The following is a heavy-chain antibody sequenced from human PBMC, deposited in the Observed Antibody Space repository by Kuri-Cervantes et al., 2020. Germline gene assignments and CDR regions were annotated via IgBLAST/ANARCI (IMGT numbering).Heavy chain of an antibody. D-gene: IGHD1-7*01. CDR1: GYTLTELS. V-gene: IGHV1-24*01. CDR3: ARVAIYNWNYAYWFAP. J-gene: IGHJ5*02. Sequence: ASVRVSCKVSGYTLTELSMHCVRQAPGKGLEWMGGFDPEDGETIYAQKFQGRVTMTEDTSTDTAYMELSSLRSDDTAVYYCARVAIYNWNYAYWFAPWGQGTLVTVSS. CDR2: FDPEDGET.